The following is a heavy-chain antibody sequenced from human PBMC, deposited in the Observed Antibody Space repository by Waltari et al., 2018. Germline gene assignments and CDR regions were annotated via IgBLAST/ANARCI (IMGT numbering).Heavy chain of an antibody. CDR3: ARGGVVVPAAMGFDL. D-gene: IGHD2-2*01. V-gene: IGHV1-18*04. J-gene: IGHJ2*01. CDR2: ISAYNGNT. Sequence: QVQLVQSGAEVKKPGASVQVSCKASGYTFTRYGTRWVRQAPGQGLEWMGWISAYNGNTNYAQKLQGRVTMTTDTSTSTAYIELRSLRSDDTAVYYCARGGVVVPAAMGFDLWGRGTLVTVSS. CDR1: GYTFTRYG.